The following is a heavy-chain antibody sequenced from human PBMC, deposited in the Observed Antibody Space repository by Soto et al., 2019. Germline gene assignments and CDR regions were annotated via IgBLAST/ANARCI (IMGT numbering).Heavy chain of an antibody. V-gene: IGHV3-21*01. CDR2: ISSSSYI. D-gene: IGHD2-21*02. CDR1: GFTFSSYS. CDR3: AREFRLLTATPSNWFDP. Sequence: GGSLRLSCAASGFTFSSYSMNWVRQAPGKGLEWVSSISSSSYIYYADSVKGRFTISRDNAKNSLYLQMNSLRAEDTAVYYCAREFRLLTATPSNWFDPWGQGTLVTVSS. J-gene: IGHJ5*02.